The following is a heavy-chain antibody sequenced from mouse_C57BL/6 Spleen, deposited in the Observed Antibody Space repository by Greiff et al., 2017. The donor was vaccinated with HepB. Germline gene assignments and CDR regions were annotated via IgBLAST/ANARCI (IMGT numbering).Heavy chain of an antibody. V-gene: IGHV1-4*01. Sequence: VQLQQSGAELARPGASVKMSCKASGYTFTSYTMHWVKQRPGQGLEWIGYINPSSGYTKSNQKLKDKATLTADKSSSPANMQLSSLTSEDSAGYYCASYDCSSLSAMDSWNQGGSVTVSS. J-gene: IGHJ4*01. CDR1: GYTFTSYT. D-gene: IGHD1-1*01. CDR2: INPSSGYT. CDR3: ASYDCSSLSAMDS.